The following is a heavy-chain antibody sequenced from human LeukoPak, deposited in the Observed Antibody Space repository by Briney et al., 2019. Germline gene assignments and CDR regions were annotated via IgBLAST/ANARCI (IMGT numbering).Heavy chain of an antibody. D-gene: IGHD6-19*01. CDR1: GFTFSNSW. J-gene: IGHJ4*02. V-gene: IGHV3-7*03. CDR2: IKKDGSGE. CDR3: ATTTRGSSGDY. Sequence: GGSLRLSCVASGFTFSNSWMYWVRQAPGKGLEGVANIKKDGSGESYGDSVKGRFTISRDNAESSLYLQMNNLRAEDTAVYYCATTTRGSSGDYWGQGTLVTVSS.